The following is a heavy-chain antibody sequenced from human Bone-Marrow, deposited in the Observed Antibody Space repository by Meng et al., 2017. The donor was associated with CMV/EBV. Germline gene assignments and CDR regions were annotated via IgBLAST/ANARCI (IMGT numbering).Heavy chain of an antibody. CDR3: ARPQSTGTTLGF. CDR2: INPSGGST. CDR1: GYTFTSYY. Sequence: ASVKVSCKASGYTFTSYYMHWVRQAPGQGLEWMGIINPSGGSTSYAQKFQGRVTMTRDTSTSTVYMELSSLRSEDTAVYYCARPQSTGTTLGFWGQGPRVTCSS. D-gene: IGHD1-1*01. V-gene: IGHV1-46*01. J-gene: IGHJ4*02.